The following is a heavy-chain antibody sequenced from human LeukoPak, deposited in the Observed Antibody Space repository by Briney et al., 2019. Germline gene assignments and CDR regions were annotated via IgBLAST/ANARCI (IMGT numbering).Heavy chain of an antibody. V-gene: IGHV3-23*01. CDR3: VKGGWGDIFHI. Sequence: WGPLRLSCVASGFTFSSYAMTWVRQAPGKGLQWVSGISGNGDSTYYADSVKGRFTISRDNSKNTLYLQMNSLRAEDTALYYCVKGGWGDIFHIWGQGTMVTVSS. J-gene: IGHJ3*02. CDR2: ISGNGDST. D-gene: IGHD3-10*01. CDR1: GFTFSSYA.